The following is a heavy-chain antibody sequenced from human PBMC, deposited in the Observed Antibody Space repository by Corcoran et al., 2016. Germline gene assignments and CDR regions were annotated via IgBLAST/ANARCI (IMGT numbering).Heavy chain of an antibody. CDR2: VNANTGNT. CDR3: TRHPSTPHRTTEAFGH. V-gene: IGHV1-8*01. D-gene: IGHD3-3*01. Sequence: QVQLVQSGAEVKKPGASVRVSCKASGYTFTSYDINWVRLAAGQGLEWMGYVNANTGNTGYAQKFQGRVTMTRDTSISTAYMELSGLTSEDTAVYYCTRHPSTPHRTTEAFGHWGQGTLVTVSS. J-gene: IGHJ4*02. CDR1: GYTFTSYD.